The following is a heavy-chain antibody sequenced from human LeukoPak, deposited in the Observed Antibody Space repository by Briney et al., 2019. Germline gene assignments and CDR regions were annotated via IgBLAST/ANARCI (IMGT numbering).Heavy chain of an antibody. Sequence: SETLSLTCTVSGGSISSSSYYWGWIRQPPGKGLEWIGSIYYSGSTYYNPSLKSRVTISVDTSKNQFSLKLSSVIAADTAVYYCARDNSSGWTRGSFDYWGQGTLVTVSS. J-gene: IGHJ4*02. V-gene: IGHV4-39*07. D-gene: IGHD6-19*01. CDR1: GGSISSSSYY. CDR3: ARDNSSGWTRGSFDY. CDR2: IYYSGST.